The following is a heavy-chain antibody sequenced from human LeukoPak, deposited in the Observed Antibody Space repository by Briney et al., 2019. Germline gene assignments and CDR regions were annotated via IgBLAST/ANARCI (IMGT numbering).Heavy chain of an antibody. V-gene: IGHV4-59*01. CDR1: GGSISSYY. CDR2: IYYSGST. CDR3: ARDTYGDYDASGFDY. D-gene: IGHD4-17*01. J-gene: IGHJ4*02. Sequence: PSETLSLTCTVSGGSISSYYWSWIRQPPGKGLEWIGYIYYSGSTNYNPSLKSRVTLSVDTSKNQFSLKLSSVTAADTAVYYCARDTYGDYDASGFDYWGQGTLVTVSS.